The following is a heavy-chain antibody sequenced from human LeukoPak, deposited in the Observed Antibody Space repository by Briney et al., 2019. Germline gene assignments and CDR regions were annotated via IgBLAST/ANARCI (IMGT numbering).Heavy chain of an antibody. CDR2: IYYSGST. D-gene: IGHD3-10*01. CDR1: GGSISSYY. Sequence: SETLSLTCTVSGGSISSYYWSWIRQPPGKGLEWIGYIYYSGSTNYNPSLKSRVTISVDTSKNQFSLKLSSVTAADTAVYYCARVGAYYYGSGSYYKAPYYFDYWGQGTLVTVSS. J-gene: IGHJ4*02. CDR3: ARVGAYYYGSGSYYKAPYYFDY. V-gene: IGHV4-59*01.